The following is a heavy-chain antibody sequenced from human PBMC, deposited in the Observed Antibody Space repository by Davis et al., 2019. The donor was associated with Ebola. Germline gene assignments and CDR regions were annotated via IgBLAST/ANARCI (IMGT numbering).Heavy chain of an antibody. CDR3: ARDRPLDFFFGDYYGMDV. D-gene: IGHD3-16*01. CDR2: ISSDSDYI. CDR1: GFTFSTYS. J-gene: IGHJ6*02. V-gene: IGHV3-21*01. Sequence: GESLKIPCAASGFTFSTYSMSWVRQAPGKGLEWVSSISSDSDYIYYADSSKGRFTISRDNAKNSLNQQMNSLRAEDTAVYYCARDRPLDFFFGDYYGMDVWGQGTTVTVSS.